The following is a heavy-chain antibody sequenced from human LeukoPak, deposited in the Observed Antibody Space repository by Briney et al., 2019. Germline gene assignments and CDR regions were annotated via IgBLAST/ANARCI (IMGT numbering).Heavy chain of an antibody. J-gene: IGHJ3*01. D-gene: IGHD3-3*01. Sequence: PSETLSLTCTVSGGSVSSYYWSWIRQPPGKGLEWIGYIYSPGTTNYNPSLKSRVSFSVDTSKNQFSLNLNSVTAADTAIYYCARNQISYDSWSGSRTGSHQAFDVWGQGRLVTVSS. V-gene: IGHV4-59*02. CDR2: IYSPGTT. CDR3: ARNQISYDSWSGSRTGSHQAFDV. CDR1: GGSVSSYY.